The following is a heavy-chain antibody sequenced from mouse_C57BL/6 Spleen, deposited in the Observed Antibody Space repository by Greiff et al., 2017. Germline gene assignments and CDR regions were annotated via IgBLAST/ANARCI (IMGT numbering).Heavy chain of an antibody. CDR1: GFNIKDDD. V-gene: IGHV14-4*01. D-gene: IGHD1-1*01. Sequence: VQLQQSGAELVRPGASVTLSCTASGFNIKDDDMHWVKQRPEQGLEWIGWIDPENSDTEYASKFQGKATITADTSSNTAYLQLSSLTSEDTAGYDCTTNYGPGADWGQGTLVTVSA. CDR2: IDPENSDT. J-gene: IGHJ3*01. CDR3: TTNYGPGAD.